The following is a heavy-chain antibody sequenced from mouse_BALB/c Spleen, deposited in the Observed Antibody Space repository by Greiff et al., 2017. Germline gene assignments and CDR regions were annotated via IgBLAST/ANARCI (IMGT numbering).Heavy chain of an antibody. CDR2: INPSTGYT. Sequence: QVQLQQSGAELAKPGASVKMSCKASGYTFTSYWMHWVKQRPGQGLEWIGYINPSTGYTEYNQKFKDKATLTADKSSSTAYMQLSSLTSEDSAVYYCARYYVNLDYWGQGTTLTVSS. CDR1: GYTFTSYW. J-gene: IGHJ2*01. D-gene: IGHD2-1*01. V-gene: IGHV1-7*01. CDR3: ARYYVNLDY.